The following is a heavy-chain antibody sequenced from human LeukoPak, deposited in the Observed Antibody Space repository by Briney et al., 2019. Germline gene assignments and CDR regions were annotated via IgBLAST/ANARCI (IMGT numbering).Heavy chain of an antibody. CDR2: IYYSGSS. D-gene: IGHD6-19*01. Sequence: TLSLTCTVSGGSISSGGYYWSWIRQHPGKGLEWIGYIYYSGSSYYNPSLKSRVTISVDTSKNQFSLKLSSVTAADTAVYYCARTYSSGWYLAQYYFDYWGQGTLVTVSS. J-gene: IGHJ4*02. V-gene: IGHV4-31*03. CDR3: ARTYSSGWYLAQYYFDY. CDR1: GGSISSGGYY.